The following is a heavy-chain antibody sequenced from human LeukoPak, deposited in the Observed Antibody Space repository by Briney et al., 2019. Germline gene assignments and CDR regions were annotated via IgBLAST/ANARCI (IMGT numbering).Heavy chain of an antibody. CDR3: TRNTVAAAGDD. CDR2: IKPDGSEK. Sequence: GGSLRLSCAASGFTLSSTSMNWVRQAPGKGLEWVANIKPDGSEKSYVDSVKGRFTVSRDSAKNSLYLHMNSLRAEDTALYYCTRNTVAAAGDDWGQGTLVTVSS. CDR1: GFTLSSTS. J-gene: IGHJ4*02. V-gene: IGHV3-7*01. D-gene: IGHD6-13*01.